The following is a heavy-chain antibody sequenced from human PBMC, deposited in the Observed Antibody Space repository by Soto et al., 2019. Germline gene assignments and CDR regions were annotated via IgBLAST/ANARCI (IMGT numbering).Heavy chain of an antibody. CDR2: IYYSGTT. V-gene: IGHV4-28*01. Sequence: QVQLQESGPGLVKPSDTLSLTCAVSGYSISSSNWWGWIRQPPGNGLEWIGYIYYSGTTYYNPSLKSRVTMSVDTSKNQFPLKLTSVTAVDTAVYYCARREIQGPIDYWGQGTLVTVSS. CDR3: ARREIQGPIDY. CDR1: GYSISSSNW. J-gene: IGHJ4*02. D-gene: IGHD1-26*01.